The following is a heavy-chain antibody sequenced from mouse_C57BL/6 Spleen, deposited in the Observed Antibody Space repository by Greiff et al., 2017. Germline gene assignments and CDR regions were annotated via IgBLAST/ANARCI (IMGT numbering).Heavy chain of an antibody. CDR3: ARHPYDYGSSPFYAMAY. Sequence: EVKVVESGGGLVQPGGSLKLSCAASGFTFSDYYMYWVRQTPEKRLEWVAYISNGGGSTYYPDPVKGRFTISTAHAKNTLYLQLSRLKSEDTAMYYGARHPYDYGSSPFYAMAYWGQGTSVTVSS. D-gene: IGHD1-1*01. J-gene: IGHJ4*01. V-gene: IGHV5-12*01. CDR1: GFTFSDYY. CDR2: ISNGGGST.